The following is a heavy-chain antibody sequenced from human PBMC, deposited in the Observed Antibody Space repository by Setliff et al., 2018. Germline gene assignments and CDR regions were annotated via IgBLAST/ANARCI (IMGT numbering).Heavy chain of an antibody. D-gene: IGHD3-10*01. CDR1: LFSLRLSY. V-gene: IGHV4-4*08. J-gene: IGHJ6*03. CDR3: ARSHYYASGNSHYYYMDV. Sequence: LSLPFPLSLFSLRLSYWAWIRQPPGKALSFLVSFSPRASSNYNPSLKGRVTMSADTSKKQLYLSLTSVSVADTAMYYCARSHYYASGNSHYYYMDVWGKGTAVTGS. CDR2: FSPRASS.